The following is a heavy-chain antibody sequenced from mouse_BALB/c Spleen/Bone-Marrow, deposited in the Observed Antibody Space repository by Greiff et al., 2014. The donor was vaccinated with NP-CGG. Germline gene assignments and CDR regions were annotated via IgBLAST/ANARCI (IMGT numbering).Heavy chain of an antibody. V-gene: IGHV2-9*02. CDR3: ARGLQYYAMDY. J-gene: IGHJ4*01. D-gene: IGHD2-4*01. Sequence: VNLVESGPGLVAPSQSLSITCTVSGFSLTSYGVHWVRQPPGKGLEWLGVIWAGGSTNYNSALMSRLSISKDNSKSQVFLKMNSLQTDDTAMYYCARGLQYYAMDYWGQGTSVTVSS. CDR1: GFSLTSYG. CDR2: IWAGGST.